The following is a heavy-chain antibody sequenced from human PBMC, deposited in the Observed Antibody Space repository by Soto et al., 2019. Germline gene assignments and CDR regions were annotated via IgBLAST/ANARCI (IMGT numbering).Heavy chain of an antibody. Sequence: PGGSLRLSCAASGFTVSSNYMSWVRQAPGKGLEWVSVIYSGGSTYYADSVKGRFTISRDNSKNTLYLQMNSLRAEDTAVYYCARWDVYIVASPMVSYFDFWGQGTLVTVSS. CDR3: ARWDVYIVASPMVSYFDF. J-gene: IGHJ4*03. CDR2: IYSGGST. D-gene: IGHD5-12*01. V-gene: IGHV3-53*01. CDR1: GFTVSSNY.